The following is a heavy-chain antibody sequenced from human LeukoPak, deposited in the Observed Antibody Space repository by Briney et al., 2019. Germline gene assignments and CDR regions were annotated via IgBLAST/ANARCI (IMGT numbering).Heavy chain of an antibody. D-gene: IGHD6-19*01. V-gene: IGHV4-59*01. J-gene: IGHJ3*02. CDR2: IYNSGST. CDR3: ARVHRNSGWYGKSQDAFDI. Sequence: SETLSLTCTVSGGSISSDYWSWIRQPPGRGLEWIGYIYNSGSTNYNPSLKSRVTISVDTSKNQFSLKLSSVTAADTAVYYCARVHRNSGWYGKSQDAFDIWGQGTMVTVSS. CDR1: GGSISSDY.